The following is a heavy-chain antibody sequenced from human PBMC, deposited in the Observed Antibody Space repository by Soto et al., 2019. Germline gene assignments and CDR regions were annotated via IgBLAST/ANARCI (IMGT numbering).Heavy chain of an antibody. V-gene: IGHV1-46*01. D-gene: IGHD4-17*01. CDR1: GYTFTRYY. J-gene: IGHJ4*02. CDR3: ARELGGTTVNTLFDH. Sequence: ASVKVSCKASGYTFTRYYIHWVRQAPGQGLEWMGIVNPSGDNTNYAQKFRGRVTMTRDTSTNTVHMGLSSPRSEDTAVYFCARELGGTTVNTLFDHWGQGTVVTVSS. CDR2: VNPSGDNT.